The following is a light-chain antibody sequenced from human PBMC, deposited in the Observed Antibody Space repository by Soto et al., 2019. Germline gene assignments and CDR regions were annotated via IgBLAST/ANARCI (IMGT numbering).Light chain of an antibody. CDR3: QQASSFPLS. Sequence: DIQMTQSPSSVSASVGDRVTIACRASQDISSDLAWYQHRPGKGPNFLIYAASTLQNGVPSRFGGSGSGTDFPLTINNLQPEDFATYFCQQASSFPLSFGGGTKVEMK. CDR2: AAS. V-gene: IGKV1-12*01. J-gene: IGKJ4*01. CDR1: QDISSD.